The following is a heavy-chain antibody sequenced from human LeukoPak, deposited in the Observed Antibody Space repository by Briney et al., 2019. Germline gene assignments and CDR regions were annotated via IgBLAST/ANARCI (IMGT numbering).Heavy chain of an antibody. Sequence: ASVKVSCKASGGTFSSYAISWVRQAPGQGLEWMGGIIPIFGTANYAQKFQGRVTVTADTSTSTAYMELRSLRSEDTAVYYCARGMGYSYGHPQGAFDIWGQGTMVTVSS. J-gene: IGHJ3*02. CDR3: ARGMGYSYGHPQGAFDI. V-gene: IGHV1-69*06. CDR2: IIPIFGTA. D-gene: IGHD5-18*01. CDR1: GGTFSSYA.